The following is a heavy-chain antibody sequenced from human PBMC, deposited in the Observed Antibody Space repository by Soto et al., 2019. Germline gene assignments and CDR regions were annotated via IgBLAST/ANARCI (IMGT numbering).Heavy chain of an antibody. J-gene: IGHJ4*02. CDR2: ISAYNGNT. V-gene: IGHV1-18*01. CDR1: GYTFTSYA. Sequence: QVQLVQSGAEVKKPGASVKVSCKASGYTFTSYAISWVRQAPGQGLEWMGWISAYNGNTNYAQKFQGRVTMTTDTXXSTAXMXLXSLRSDXTAVYYCARDAPPADYWGQGTLVTVSS. CDR3: ARDAPPADY.